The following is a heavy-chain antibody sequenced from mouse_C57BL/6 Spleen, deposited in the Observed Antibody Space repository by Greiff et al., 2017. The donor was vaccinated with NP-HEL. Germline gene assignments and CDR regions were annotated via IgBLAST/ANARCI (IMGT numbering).Heavy chain of an antibody. CDR1: GYSITSGYY. D-gene: IGHD2-13*01. J-gene: IGHJ4*01. CDR3: AREGGRDWYFDV. V-gene: IGHV3-6*01. CDR2: ISYDGSN. Sequence: ESGPGLVKPSQSLSLTCSVTGYSITSGYYWNWIRQFPGNKLEWMGYISYDGSNNYNPSLKNRISITRDTSKNQFFLKLNSVTTEDTATYYGAREGGRDWYFDVWGQGTSVTVSS.